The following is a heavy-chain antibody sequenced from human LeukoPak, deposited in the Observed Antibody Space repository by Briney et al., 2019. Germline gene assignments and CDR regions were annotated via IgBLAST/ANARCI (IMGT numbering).Heavy chain of an antibody. D-gene: IGHD6-6*01. CDR3: ARQGTSSGWFDH. CDR2: IYPGDSDT. Sequence: GESLKISFKASGYSLTNYWIGWVRQMPGKGLEWMGIIYPGDSDTRYSPSFQGQVTISADKSISTAYLQWSSLKASDTAMYYCARQGTSSGWFDHWGQGTLVTVSS. CDR1: GYSLTNYW. J-gene: IGHJ5*02. V-gene: IGHV5-51*01.